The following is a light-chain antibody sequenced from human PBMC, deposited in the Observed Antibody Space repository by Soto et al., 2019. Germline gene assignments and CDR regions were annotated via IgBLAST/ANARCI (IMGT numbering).Light chain of an antibody. CDR2: DNN. J-gene: IGLJ2*01. CDR1: SSNIGNNY. Sequence: QSVLTQPPSVSAAPGQKVTISCSGSSSNIGNNYVSWYQQLPGTAPTPLIYDNNKRPSGIPDRFSGSKSGTSATLGITGLQTGDEADYYCGTWDSSMSAVVFGGGTKVTVL. V-gene: IGLV1-51*01. CDR3: GTWDSSMSAVV.